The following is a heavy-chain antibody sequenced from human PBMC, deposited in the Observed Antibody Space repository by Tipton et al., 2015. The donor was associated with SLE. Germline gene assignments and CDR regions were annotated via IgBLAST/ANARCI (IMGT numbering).Heavy chain of an antibody. D-gene: IGHD3-10*01. CDR1: GFTFSSYG. V-gene: IGHV3-30*02. J-gene: IGHJ1*01. CDR3: AKDRSGSYSEHAQY. Sequence: GSLRLSCTASGFTFSSYGMHWVRQAPGKGLEWVAFIRYDGSKKYYADSVKGRFTISRDNSKNTVFLQMNSLRVDDTAVYYCAKDRSGSYSEHAQYWGQGTLVTVSS. CDR2: IRYDGSKK.